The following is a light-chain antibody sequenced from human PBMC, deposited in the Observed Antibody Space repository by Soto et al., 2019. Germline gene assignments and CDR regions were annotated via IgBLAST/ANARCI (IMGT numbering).Light chain of an antibody. CDR1: SSDVGGYDY. CDR3: SSYTGSSTYV. CDR2: EVS. Sequence: QSALTQPASVSGSPGQSITISCTGTSSDVGGYDYVSWYQQHPGKAPKLMIYEVSYRPSGVSNRFSGSKSGNTASLTISGLQAEDEADYYCSSYTGSSTYVFGTGTKVTV. J-gene: IGLJ1*01. V-gene: IGLV2-14*01.